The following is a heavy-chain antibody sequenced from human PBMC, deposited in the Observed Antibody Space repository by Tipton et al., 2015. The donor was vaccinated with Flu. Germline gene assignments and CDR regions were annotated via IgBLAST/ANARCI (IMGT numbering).Heavy chain of an antibody. CDR2: IFHTGNT. D-gene: IGHD4-11*01. Sequence: LRLSCTVSGDSIRSDYYWGWIRQPPGKGLEWIGNIFHTGNTYYNPSLQNRVSISVDRSKNQFSLKVISVTATDTAVYYCARRTYSNYVSDPKNCFDPWGQGTLVAVSS. V-gene: IGHV4-38-2*02. J-gene: IGHJ5*02. CDR3: ARRTYSNYVSDPKNCFDP. CDR1: GDSIRSDYY.